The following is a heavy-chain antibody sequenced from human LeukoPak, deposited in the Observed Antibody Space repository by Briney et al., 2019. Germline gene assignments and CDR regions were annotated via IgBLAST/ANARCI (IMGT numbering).Heavy chain of an antibody. V-gene: IGHV3-7*01. CDR2: IDQDGSEK. CDR3: ASGAGWESGY. CDR1: GSTSSRNF. D-gene: IGHD1-26*01. J-gene: IGHJ4*02. Sequence: GGSLRLSCAVSGSTSSRNFMSWVRQTPEKGLEWVANIDQDGSEKNYVDSVKGRFAISRDNAKNSLFLQMNSLRAEDTAIYYCASGAGWESGYWGQGTLVTVSS.